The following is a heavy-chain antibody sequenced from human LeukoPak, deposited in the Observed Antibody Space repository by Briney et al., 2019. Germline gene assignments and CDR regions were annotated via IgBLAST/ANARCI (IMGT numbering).Heavy chain of an antibody. J-gene: IGHJ6*03. Sequence: SETLSLTCTVSGGSISSGSYYWSWIRQPAGKGLEWIGRIYTSGSTNYNPSLKSRVTISVDTSKNQFSLKLSSVTAADTAVYYCARVAYYYYYYYMDVWGKGTTVTVSS. CDR3: ARVAYYYYYYYMDV. CDR1: GGSISSGSYY. CDR2: IYTSGST. V-gene: IGHV4-61*02.